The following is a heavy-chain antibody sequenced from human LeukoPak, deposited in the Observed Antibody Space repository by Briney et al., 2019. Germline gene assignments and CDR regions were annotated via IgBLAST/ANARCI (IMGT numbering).Heavy chain of an antibody. CDR1: GGSISSYY. CDR2: VYYSGST. Sequence: SETLSLTCTVSGGSISSYYWSWIRQPPGEGLEWIGYVYYSGSTNYNPSLKIRVTISVDRSKNQSSLKLSSVTAADTAVYYCAATGRNYGDSRLYYYYGMDVWGQGTTVTVSS. V-gene: IGHV4-59*01. J-gene: IGHJ6*02. D-gene: IGHD4-17*01. CDR3: AATGRNYGDSRLYYYYGMDV.